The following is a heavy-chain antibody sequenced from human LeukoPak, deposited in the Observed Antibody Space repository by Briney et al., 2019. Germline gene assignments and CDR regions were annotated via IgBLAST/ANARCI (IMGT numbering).Heavy chain of an antibody. CDR2: ISGSGDHV. J-gene: IGHJ4*02. D-gene: IGHD3-10*01. V-gene: IGHV3-21*01. CDR3: ARVILLWFGEFFDY. Sequence: GGSLRLSCAASGFIFSNYDMNWVRQAPGKGLEWVSSISGSGDHVYDADSVKGRFTISRDNTKSSLFLQMNSLRAEDTAVYYCARVILLWFGEFFDYWGQGTLVTVSS. CDR1: GFIFSNYD.